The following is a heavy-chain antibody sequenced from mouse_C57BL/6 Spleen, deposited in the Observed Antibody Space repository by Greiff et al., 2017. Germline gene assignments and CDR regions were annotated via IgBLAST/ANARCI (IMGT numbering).Heavy chain of an antibody. V-gene: IGHV14-2*01. CDR1: GFNIKDYY. D-gene: IGHD2-4*01. CDR3: ARDDYDGNFDY. CDR2: IDPEDGET. J-gene: IGHJ2*01. Sequence: EVKLQESGAELVKPGASVKLSCTASGFNIKDYYMHWVKQRTEQGLEWIGRIDPEDGETKYDPKFQGKATITADTSSNTAYLQLRSLTSEDTAVYYCARDDYDGNFDYWGQGTTLTVSS.